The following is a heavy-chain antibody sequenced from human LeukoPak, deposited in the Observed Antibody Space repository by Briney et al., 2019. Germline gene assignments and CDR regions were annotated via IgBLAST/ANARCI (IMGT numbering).Heavy chain of an antibody. CDR1: GFTFSSYG. CDR2: IRYDGSNK. V-gene: IGHV3-30*02. D-gene: IGHD3-22*01. J-gene: IGHJ4*02. CDR3: QFPYYYDSSPHDY. Sequence: PGGSLRLSCAASGFTFSSYGMHWVRQAPGKGLEWVAFIRYDGSNKYYADSVKGRFTISRDNSKNTLYLQMNSLRAEDTAVYYCQFPYYYDSSPHDYWGQGTLVTVSS.